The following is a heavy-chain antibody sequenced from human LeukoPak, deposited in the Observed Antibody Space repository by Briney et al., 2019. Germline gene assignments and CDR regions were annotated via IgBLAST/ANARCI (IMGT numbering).Heavy chain of an antibody. CDR1: GFTFRRYE. Sequence: GGSLRLSCAASGFTFRRYEMNWVRQAPGKGLEWIAYINSSGNIIYYSDSVKGRFTISRDNANSSLYLQMNSLSAEDTAVYYCARESSSDNDDYYHNPEYLQHWGQGTLVTVSS. V-gene: IGHV3-48*03. J-gene: IGHJ1*01. CDR3: ARESSSDNDDYYHNPEYLQH. D-gene: IGHD3-10*01. CDR2: INSSGNII.